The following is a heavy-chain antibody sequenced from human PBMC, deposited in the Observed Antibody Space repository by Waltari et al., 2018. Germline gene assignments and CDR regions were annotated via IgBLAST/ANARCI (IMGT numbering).Heavy chain of an antibody. CDR3: AKDREDIVGDTIDY. J-gene: IGHJ4*02. CDR2: ISNDGRNK. CDR1: GFTFSSYG. D-gene: IGHD1-26*01. Sequence: QVQLVESGGGVVQPGRSLRLSCSASGFTFSSYGLHWIRPAPGKGLGWVAVISNDGRNKYYADAVKGRFTISRDNSKNTLYLQMNSLRAEDTAVYYCAKDREDIVGDTIDYWGQGTLVTVSS. V-gene: IGHV3-30*18.